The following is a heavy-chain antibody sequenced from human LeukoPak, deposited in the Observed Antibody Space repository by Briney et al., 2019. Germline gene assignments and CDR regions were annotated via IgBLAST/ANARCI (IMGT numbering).Heavy chain of an antibody. CDR2: ISGSGGST. CDR1: GFTFSSYA. J-gene: IGHJ4*02. V-gene: IGHV3-23*01. D-gene: IGHD6-13*01. Sequence: PGRSLRLSCAASGFTFSSYAMSWVRQAPGKGLEWVSAISGSGGSTYYADSVKGRFTISRDNSKNTLYLQMNSLRAEDTAVYYCAKSSSSWYDENDYWGQGTLVTVSS. CDR3: AKSSSSWYDENDY.